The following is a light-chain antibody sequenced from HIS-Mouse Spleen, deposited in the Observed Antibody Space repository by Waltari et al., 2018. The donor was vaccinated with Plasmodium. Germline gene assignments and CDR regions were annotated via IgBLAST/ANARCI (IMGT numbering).Light chain of an antibody. CDR3: QQYYSFPQT. CDR2: AAS. Sequence: AIWMTQSPSLLSASNRERVTISCRMSPGIRSYLAWYQQKPGKAPELLIYAASTLQSGVPSRFSGSGSGTDFTLTISCLQSEDFATYYCQQYYSFPQTFGQGTKVEIK. J-gene: IGKJ1*01. V-gene: IGKV1D-8*02. CDR1: PGIRSY.